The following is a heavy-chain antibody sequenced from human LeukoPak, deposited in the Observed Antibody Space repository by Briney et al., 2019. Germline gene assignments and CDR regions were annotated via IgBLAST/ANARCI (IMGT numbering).Heavy chain of an antibody. J-gene: IGHJ5*02. D-gene: IGHD4-17*01. Sequence: SEPLSLTCTVSGGSLSRRIYYWGWIRQPPGRGVEGIGSIYYSGSTYYNPSLESRVTIFVDTSKNQFSLKLTSVTTADTTVYYCARSPDYSDQAQFDPWGQGTQVTVSS. CDR3: ARSPDYSDQAQFDP. V-gene: IGHV4-39*01. CDR1: GGSLSRRIYY. CDR2: IYYSGST.